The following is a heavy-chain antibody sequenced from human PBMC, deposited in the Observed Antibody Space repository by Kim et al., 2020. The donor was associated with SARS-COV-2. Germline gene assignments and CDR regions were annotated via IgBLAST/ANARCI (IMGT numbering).Heavy chain of an antibody. J-gene: IGHJ4*02. Sequence: ASVKVSCKASGYTFTGYYMHWVRQAPGQGLEWMGWINPNSGGTNYAQKFQGRVTMTRDTSISTAYMELSRLRSYDTAVYYCARGELVATIMLGMGGYWGQGTLVTVSS. CDR2: INPNSGGT. D-gene: IGHD5-12*01. V-gene: IGHV1-2*02. CDR3: ARGELVATIMLGMGGY. CDR1: GYTFTGYY.